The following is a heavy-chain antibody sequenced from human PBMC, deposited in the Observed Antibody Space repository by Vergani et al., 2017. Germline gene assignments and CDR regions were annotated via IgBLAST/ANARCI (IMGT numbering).Heavy chain of an antibody. CDR3: ARERAAAAGTGYAFDI. CDR1: GYTFTSYG. D-gene: IGHD6-13*01. CDR2: ISAYNGNT. V-gene: IGHV1-18*01. Sequence: QVQLVQSGAAVKKPGASVKVSCKASGYTFTSYGISWVRQAPGQGLEWMGWISAYNGNTNYAQKFQGRVTMTRDTYISTAYMELSRLRSDDTAVYYCARERAAAAGTGYAFDIWGQGTMVTVSS. J-gene: IGHJ3*02.